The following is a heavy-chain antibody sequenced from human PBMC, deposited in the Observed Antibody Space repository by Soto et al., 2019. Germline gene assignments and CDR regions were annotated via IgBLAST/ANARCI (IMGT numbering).Heavy chain of an antibody. D-gene: IGHD6-6*01. CDR2: ISGSGGST. CDR1: GFTFSSYA. J-gene: IGHJ4*02. V-gene: IGHV3-23*01. CDR3: AKDGIAARPKGIPEYYFDY. Sequence: GGSLRLSCAASGFTFSSYAMSWVRQAPGKGLEWVSAISGSGGSTYYADSVKGRFTISRDNSKNTLYLQMNSLRAEDTAVYYCAKDGIAARPKGIPEYYFDYWGQGTLVTVSS.